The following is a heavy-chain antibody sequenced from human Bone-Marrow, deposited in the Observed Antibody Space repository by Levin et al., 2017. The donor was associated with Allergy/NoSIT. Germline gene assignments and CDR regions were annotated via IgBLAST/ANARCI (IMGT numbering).Heavy chain of an antibody. CDR1: GFTFSSYA. V-gene: IGHV3-23*01. D-gene: IGHD1-26*01. CDR2: ISGSGGST. Sequence: GGSLRLSCAASGFTFSSYAMSWVRQAPGKGLEWVSAISGSGGSTYYADSVKGRFTISRDNSKNTLYLQMNSLRAEDTAVYYCAKGHSGSYYVLYYFDYWGQGTLVTVSS. CDR3: AKGHSGSYYVLYYFDY. J-gene: IGHJ4*02.